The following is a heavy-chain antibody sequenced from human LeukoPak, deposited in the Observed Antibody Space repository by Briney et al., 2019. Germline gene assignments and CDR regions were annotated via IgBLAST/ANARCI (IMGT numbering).Heavy chain of an antibody. D-gene: IGHD3-22*01. CDR3: AKGKTYYYDSSGYYYLDY. CDR2: ISGSGGST. Sequence: HPGGSLRLSCAASGFTFSSYAVSWVRQAPGKGLEWVSAISGSGGSTYYADSVKGRFTISRDNSKNTLYLQMNSLRAEDTAVYYCAKGKTYYYDSSGYYYLDYWGQGTLVTVSS. J-gene: IGHJ4*02. CDR1: GFTFSSYA. V-gene: IGHV3-23*01.